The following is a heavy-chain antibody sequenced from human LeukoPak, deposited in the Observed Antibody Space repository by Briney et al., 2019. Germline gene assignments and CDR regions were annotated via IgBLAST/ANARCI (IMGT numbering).Heavy chain of an antibody. CDR3: ARGVYKLFNYCSGGSCSPNWFDP. D-gene: IGHD2-15*01. CDR1: GGSISSSSYY. V-gene: IGHV4-39*07. CDR2: IYYSGST. J-gene: IGHJ5*02. Sequence: SETLSLTCTVSGGSISSSSYYWGWIRQPPGKGLEWIGSIYYSGSTYYNPSLKSRVTISVDTSKNQFSLKLSSVTAADTAVYYCARGVYKLFNYCSGGSCSPNWFDPWGQGTLVTVSS.